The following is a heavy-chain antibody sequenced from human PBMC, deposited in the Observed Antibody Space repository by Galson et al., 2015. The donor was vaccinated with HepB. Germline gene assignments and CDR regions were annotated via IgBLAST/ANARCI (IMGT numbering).Heavy chain of an antibody. Sequence: ETLSLTCAVYGGSFSGYYWSWIRQPPGKGLEWIGEINHSGSTNYNPSLKSRVTISVDMSKNQFSLKLSSVTAADTAVYYCARRYYDSGFDYWGQGTLVTVSS. V-gene: IGHV4-34*01. D-gene: IGHD3-16*01. J-gene: IGHJ4*02. CDR1: GGSFSGYY. CDR3: ARRYYDSGFDY. CDR2: INHSGST.